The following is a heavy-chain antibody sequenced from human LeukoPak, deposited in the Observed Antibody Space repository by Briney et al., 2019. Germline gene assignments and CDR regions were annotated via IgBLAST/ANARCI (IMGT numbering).Heavy chain of an antibody. V-gene: IGHV4-34*01. CDR2: INHSGST. D-gene: IGHD2-21*01. CDR3: ARPLGTHINYFDP. J-gene: IGHJ5*02. Sequence: PSETLSLTCAVYGGSFSGYYWSWIRQPPGKGLEWIGEINHSGSTNYNPSLKSRVTISVDTSKNQFSLKLSSVTAADTAVYYCARPLGTHINYFDPWGQGTLVTVSS. CDR1: GGSFSGYY.